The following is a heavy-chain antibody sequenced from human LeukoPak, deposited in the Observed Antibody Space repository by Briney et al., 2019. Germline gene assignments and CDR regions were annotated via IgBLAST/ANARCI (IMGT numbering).Heavy chain of an antibody. CDR1: GFTFSSYW. D-gene: IGHD3-3*01. CDR2: IKGDGSEK. V-gene: IGHV3-7*01. J-gene: IGHJ4*02. CDR3: ARDFRFLEDY. Sequence: PGGSLRLSRAASGFTFSSYWMTWVRQAPGKGLEWVGNIKGDGSEKYYVDSVKGRFTISRDNAKNSLYLQMNSLRAEDTAVYYCARDFRFLEDYWGQGTLVTVSS.